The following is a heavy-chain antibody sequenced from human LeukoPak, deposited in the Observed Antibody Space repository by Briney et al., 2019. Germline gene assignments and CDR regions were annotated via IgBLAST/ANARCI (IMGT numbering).Heavy chain of an antibody. CDR1: GFTFSEHY. V-gene: IGHV3-11*04. J-gene: IGHJ4*02. CDR2: IDRSGTTT. CDR3: ARDTSEVFQWLVFDH. Sequence: GGSLRLSCAASGFTFSEHYLSWIRQAPGKGLEWVSYIDRSGTTTYFADSVRGRFTISRDNAENSVYLEMQSLTVEDTAVYYCARDTSEVFQWLVFDHWGQGVLVTVSS. D-gene: IGHD6-19*01.